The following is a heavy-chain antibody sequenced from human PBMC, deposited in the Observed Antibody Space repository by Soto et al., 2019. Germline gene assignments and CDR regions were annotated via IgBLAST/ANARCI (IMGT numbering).Heavy chain of an antibody. CDR1: GYIFSNYY. V-gene: IGHV1-46*01. D-gene: IGHD4-17*01. Sequence: QVSLVQSGAEVKKPGASVNVSCKAFGYIFSNYYIHWVRQAPGQGLEWMGIINPNTGGTSYPQKFQGRVTLTRDTSTSTVYMEMSSLASEDTAVYYCAQDKVYGDNSFDFWGQGTLVTVSS. J-gene: IGHJ4*02. CDR3: AQDKVYGDNSFDF. CDR2: INPNTGGT.